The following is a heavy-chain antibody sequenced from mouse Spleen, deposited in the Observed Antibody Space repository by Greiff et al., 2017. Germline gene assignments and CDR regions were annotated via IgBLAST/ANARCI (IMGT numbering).Heavy chain of an antibody. V-gene: IGHV5-12*01. J-gene: IGHJ4*01. CDR3: ARQYYYGTYAMDY. CDR2: ISNGGGST. D-gene: IGHD1-1*01. Sequence: EVKLMESGGGLVQPGGSLKLSCAASGFTFSDYYMYWVRQTPEKRLEWVAYISNGGGSTYYPDTVKGRFTISRDNAKNTLYLQMSRLKSEDTAMYYCARQYYYGTYAMDYWGQGTSVTVPS. CDR1: GFTFSDYY.